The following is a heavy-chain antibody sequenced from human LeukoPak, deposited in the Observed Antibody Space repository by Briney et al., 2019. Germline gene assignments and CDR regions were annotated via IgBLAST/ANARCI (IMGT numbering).Heavy chain of an antibody. D-gene: IGHD6-13*01. CDR1: GFTFSYYG. CDR3: TNLPTQQHLDY. CDR2: IQYDEGNK. J-gene: IGHJ4*02. Sequence: PGGSLRLSCAPSGFTFSYYGMNWVRQAPGKGLEWVAFIQYDEGNKYYADSVKGRFTISRYNSKNTLYLQMNSLRAEDTAVYYCTNLPTQQHLDYWGQGTMVTVSS. V-gene: IGHV3-30*02.